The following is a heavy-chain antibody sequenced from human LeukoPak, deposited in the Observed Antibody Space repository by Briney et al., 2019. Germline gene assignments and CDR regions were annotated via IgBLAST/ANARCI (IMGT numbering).Heavy chain of an antibody. V-gene: IGHV3-30*09. CDR1: GFTFSSYD. CDR2: ISYDGSNK. Sequence: SLRLSCAASGFTFSSYDMHWVRQAPGQGMEWVAVISYDGSNKYYADSVKGRFALSRDNSKNTVYLQMNSLRVEDTAVYYCARANSPFGDYWGQGTLVTVSS. CDR3: ARANSPFGDY. D-gene: IGHD2/OR15-2a*01. J-gene: IGHJ4*02.